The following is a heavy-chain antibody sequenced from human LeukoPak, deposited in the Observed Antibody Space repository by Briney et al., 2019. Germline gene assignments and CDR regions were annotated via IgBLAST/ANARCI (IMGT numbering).Heavy chain of an antibody. Sequence: GSLRLSCTTSGFNFRAYWMGWVRQAPGKGLEWVANIHQHGSKENYVDSVKGRFTISRDNSKNTLYLQMNSLSAEDTAVYYCAKDKPNPLDYWGQGTLVTVSS. CDR2: IHQHGSKE. CDR1: GFNFRAYW. D-gene: IGHD2-8*01. V-gene: IGHV3-7*01. CDR3: AKDKPNPLDY. J-gene: IGHJ4*02.